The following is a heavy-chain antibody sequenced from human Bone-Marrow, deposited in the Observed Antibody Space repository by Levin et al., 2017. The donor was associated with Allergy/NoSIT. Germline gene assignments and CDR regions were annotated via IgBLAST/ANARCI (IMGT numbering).Heavy chain of an antibody. Sequence: SVKVSCKASGGIFSTYVISWVRQAPGQGLEWVGGIVPIFGTTHNAQKLQGRITITADKSTSTAYMELRGLGSEDTAVYYCAGSSSGTGHFDSWGQGTLVTVSS. D-gene: IGHD3/OR15-3a*01. CDR1: GGIFSTYV. V-gene: IGHV1-69*06. J-gene: IGHJ4*02. CDR2: IVPIFGTT. CDR3: AGSSSGTGHFDS.